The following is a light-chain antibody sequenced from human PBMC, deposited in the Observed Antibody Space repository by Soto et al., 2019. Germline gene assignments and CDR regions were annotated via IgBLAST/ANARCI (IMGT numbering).Light chain of an antibody. J-gene: IGKJ4*01. Sequence: DIVMTQSPDSLAVSLGERATINCKSSQSVLYSSNNKKYLGWYQQKVGQPPKLLIYWASTRESGVPDRFSGSGSGTDFTLTISCLQAEDVAVYYCQQYYSKPLTFGGGTKVEIK. CDR3: QQYYSKPLT. V-gene: IGKV4-1*01. CDR1: QSVLYSSNNKKY. CDR2: WAS.